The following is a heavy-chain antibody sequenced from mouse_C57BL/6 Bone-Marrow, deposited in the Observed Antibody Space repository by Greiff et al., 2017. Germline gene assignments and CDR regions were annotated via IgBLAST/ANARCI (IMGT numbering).Heavy chain of an antibody. D-gene: IGHD1-1*01. CDR1: GYAFSSSW. CDR2: IYPGDGDT. CDR3: ARPYYYGSSYVAWFAY. J-gene: IGHJ3*01. V-gene: IGHV1-82*01. Sequence: QVQLKESGPELVKPGASVKISCKASGYAFSSSWMNWVKQRPGKGLEWIGRIYPGDGDTNSNGKFKGKDTLTADKSSSTAYMQLSSLTSEDSAVYFGARPYYYGSSYVAWFAYWGQGTLVTVSA.